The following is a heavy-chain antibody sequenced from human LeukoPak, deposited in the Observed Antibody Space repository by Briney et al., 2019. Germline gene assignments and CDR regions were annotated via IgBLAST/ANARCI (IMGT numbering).Heavy chain of an antibody. CDR1: GGSISSGDYY. CDR2: IYYSGST. Sequence: SETLSLTCTVSGGSISSGDYYWSWIRQPPGKGLEWIGYIYYSGSTYYNPSLKSRVTISVDTSKNQFSLKLSSVTAADTAVYYCARVQVDYYGMDVWGQGTTVTASS. CDR3: ARVQVDYYGMDV. J-gene: IGHJ6*02. D-gene: IGHD1-1*01. V-gene: IGHV4-30-4*01.